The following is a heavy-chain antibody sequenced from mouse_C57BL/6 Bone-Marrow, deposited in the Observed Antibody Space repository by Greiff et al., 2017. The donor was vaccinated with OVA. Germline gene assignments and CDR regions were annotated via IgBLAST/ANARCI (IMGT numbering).Heavy chain of an antibody. D-gene: IGHD2-1*01. CDR2: IDPETGGT. CDR1: GYTFTDYE. CDR3: TRGYGNYDY. J-gene: IGHJ2*01. V-gene: IGHV1-15*01. Sequence: QVQLQQSGAELVRPGASVTLSCKSSGYTFTDYEMHWVKQTPVPGLEWIGAIDPETGGTAYNQKFKGKAILTADKSSSTAYMELRSLTSEDSAVYYCTRGYGNYDYWGQGTTLTVSS.